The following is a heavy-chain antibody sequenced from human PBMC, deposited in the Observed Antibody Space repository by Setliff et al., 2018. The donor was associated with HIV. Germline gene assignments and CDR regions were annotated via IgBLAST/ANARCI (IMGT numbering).Heavy chain of an antibody. V-gene: IGHV4-31*01. CDR1: GDSISSAGYY. CDR3: ARGGYGYTSDYFDY. D-gene: IGHD5-18*01. CDR2: IYYSGRT. Sequence: TLSLTCSVSGDSISSAGYYWNWIRQRPETGLEWIGYIYYSGRTSYNPSLKSQITISVDTSKNQFSLKLNSVTAADTAVYYCARGGYGYTSDYFDYWGQGILVTVSS. J-gene: IGHJ4*02.